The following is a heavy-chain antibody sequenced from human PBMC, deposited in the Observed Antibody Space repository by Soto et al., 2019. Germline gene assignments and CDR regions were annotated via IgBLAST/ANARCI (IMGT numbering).Heavy chain of an antibody. V-gene: IGHV6-1*01. Sequence: QVQLQQSGPGLVKPSQTLSLTCAISGDSVSSNSAAWNWIRQSPSRGLEWLGRTYYRSKWYNDYAVSVKSRITINPDTSKNQFSLQLNSVTPEDTAVYYCARSVDTAMLYPERGDAFDIWGQGTMVTVSS. J-gene: IGHJ3*02. D-gene: IGHD5-18*01. CDR3: ARSVDTAMLYPERGDAFDI. CDR1: GDSVSSNSAA. CDR2: TYYRSKWYN.